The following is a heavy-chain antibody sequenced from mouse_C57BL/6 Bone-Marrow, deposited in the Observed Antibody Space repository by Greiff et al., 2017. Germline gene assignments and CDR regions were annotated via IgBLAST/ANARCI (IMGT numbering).Heavy chain of an antibody. J-gene: IGHJ2*01. V-gene: IGHV1-81*01. CDR1: GYTFTSYG. CDR3: APAHWDPFDY. CDR2: IYPRSGNT. D-gene: IGHD4-1*01. Sequence: QVQLQQSGAELARPGASVKLSCKASGYTFTSYGISWVKQRTGQGLEWIGEIYPRSGNTYYNEKLKGKATLTADKYSSTAYMELRSLTSEDSAVYFCAPAHWDPFDYWGKGTTLTVSS.